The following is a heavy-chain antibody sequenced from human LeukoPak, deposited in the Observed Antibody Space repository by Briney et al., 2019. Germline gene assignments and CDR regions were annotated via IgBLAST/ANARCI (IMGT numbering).Heavy chain of an antibody. D-gene: IGHD4-17*01. CDR3: ARGQSDDYGDPRGYFDL. CDR1: GGSFSGYY. CDR2: INHSGST. Sequence: SETLSLTCAVYGGSFSGYYWSWIRQPPGKGLEWIGEINHSGSTNYNPSLKSRVTISVDTSKNQFSLKLSSVTAAGTAVYYCARGQSDDYGDPRGYFDLWGHGTLVTVSS. J-gene: IGHJ2*01. V-gene: IGHV4-34*01.